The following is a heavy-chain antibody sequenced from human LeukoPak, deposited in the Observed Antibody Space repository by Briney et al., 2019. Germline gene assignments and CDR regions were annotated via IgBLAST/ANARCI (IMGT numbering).Heavy chain of an antibody. J-gene: IGHJ3*02. V-gene: IGHV3-33*01. CDR1: GFIFSSYG. D-gene: IGHD4-17*01. Sequence: GGSLRLSCAASGFIFSSYGMHWVRQAPGKGLEWVALIWYDGSKRSYADSVKGRFTISRDNSKNTLYLQMNSLRVEATAVYYCASMTTVTLDDAFDIWGQGTMVTVSS. CDR3: ASMTTVTLDDAFDI. CDR2: IWYDGSKR.